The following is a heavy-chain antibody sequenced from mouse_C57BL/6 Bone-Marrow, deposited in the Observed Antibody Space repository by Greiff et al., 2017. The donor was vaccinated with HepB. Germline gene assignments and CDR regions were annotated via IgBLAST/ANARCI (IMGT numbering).Heavy chain of an antibody. CDR1: GSTFPSNW. CDR3: ARIYGSPYYYAMDY. CDR2: IYPGSGST. Sequence: VQLQQPGAELVKPGASLKISCKASGSTFPSNWLTGVRQRPGQGLGWIGDIYPGSGSTNYNEKFKSKATLTVDTSSSTAYMQLSSLTSEDSAVYYCARIYGSPYYYAMDYWGQGTSVTVSS. V-gene: IGHV1-55*01. J-gene: IGHJ4*01. D-gene: IGHD1-1*01.